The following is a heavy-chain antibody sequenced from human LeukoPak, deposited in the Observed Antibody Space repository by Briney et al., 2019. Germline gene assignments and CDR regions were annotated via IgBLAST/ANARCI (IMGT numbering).Heavy chain of an antibody. CDR1: GFTFRSYA. D-gene: IGHD3-22*01. V-gene: IGHV3-23*01. CDR2: ISGSGTST. J-gene: IGHJ4*02. Sequence: PGGSLSLSCAASGFTFRSYAMSWVRQAPGKGLEWVLAISGSGTSTYYADSVKGRFTISRDNSKNTLYLQMNSLRAEDTAVYYCEGTYYYVSSDDYWGQGTLVTVSS. CDR3: EGTYYYVSSDDY.